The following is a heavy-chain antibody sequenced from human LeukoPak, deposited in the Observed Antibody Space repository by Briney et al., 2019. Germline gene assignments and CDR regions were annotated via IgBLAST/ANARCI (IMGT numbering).Heavy chain of an antibody. CDR2: IKEDGSET. CDR1: GFTLSIYW. D-gene: IGHD6-13*01. Sequence: PGGSLRLSCVASGFTLSIYWMGWVRQAPGKGLEWVANIKEDGSETYYVDSVKGRFTISRDNAKNSLYLQVNSLRAEDTAAYYCARADFRGSSLDYAYWGQGALVTVSA. J-gene: IGHJ4*02. CDR3: ARADFRGSSLDYAY. V-gene: IGHV3-7*04.